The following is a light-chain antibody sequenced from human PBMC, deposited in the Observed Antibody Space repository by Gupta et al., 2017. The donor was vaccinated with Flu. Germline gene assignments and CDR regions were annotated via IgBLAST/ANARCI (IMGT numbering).Light chain of an antibody. Sequence: GERATRSCRASQSVSRYINWYQQRPGQAPGLLIYGSSSRATGIPDRFSGSGSGTDFTLTISRLEPEDFAVYYCQQYDSSPWTFGQGAKVEIK. CDR2: GSS. J-gene: IGKJ1*01. V-gene: IGKV3-20*01. CDR1: QSVSRY. CDR3: QQYDSSPWT.